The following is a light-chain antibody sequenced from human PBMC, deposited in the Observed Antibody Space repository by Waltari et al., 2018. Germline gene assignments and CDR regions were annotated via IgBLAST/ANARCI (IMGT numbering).Light chain of an antibody. CDR3: ASYIDTTTVT. Sequence: QSALTQPPSVSGSPGQSVTIPCTGTSNDVGRYNRVSWYQQSPGTAPKLIIYEVSDRPSGVPHRFSWSKSGDAASLTIAGLQAEDEADYYCASYIDTTTVTFGGGTKLTVL. J-gene: IGLJ2*01. V-gene: IGLV2-18*02. CDR2: EVS. CDR1: SNDVGRYNR.